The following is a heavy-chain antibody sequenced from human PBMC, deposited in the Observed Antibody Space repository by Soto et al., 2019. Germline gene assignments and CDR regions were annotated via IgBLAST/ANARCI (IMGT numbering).Heavy chain of an antibody. J-gene: IGHJ4*02. CDR2: MSYDGSDT. V-gene: IGHV3-30*02. CDR1: GFIFSNNG. Sequence: GGSLRLSCVVSGFIFSNNGMHWVRQTPGKGLEWVAFMSYDGSDTFYADSVKGRFTISRDNSKNTLFLHMSNLRAEDTAMYYCTIVRVADSALGHWGQGTLVTVSS. D-gene: IGHD3-10*02. CDR3: TIVRVADSALGH.